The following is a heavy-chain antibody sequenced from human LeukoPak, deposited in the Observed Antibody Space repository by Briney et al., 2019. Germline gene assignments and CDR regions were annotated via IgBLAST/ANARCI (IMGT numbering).Heavy chain of an antibody. CDR2: ISSSSSTI. CDR1: GFTFSSYS. D-gene: IGHD6-13*01. J-gene: IGHJ5*02. V-gene: IGHV3-48*02. CDR3: ARSSIAVAGKVFWFDP. Sequence: GGSLRLSCATSGFTFSSYSMNWVRQAPGKGLEWVSYISSSSSTIYYADSVKGRFTISRGNAKNSLYLQMNSLRDEDTAVYYCARSSIAVAGKVFWFDPWGQGTLVTVSS.